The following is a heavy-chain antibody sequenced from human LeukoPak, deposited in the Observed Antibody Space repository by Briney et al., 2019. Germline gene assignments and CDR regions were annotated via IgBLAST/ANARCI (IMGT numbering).Heavy chain of an antibody. CDR1: GFTFSSYT. CDR3: ARDLYDRAADI. D-gene: IGHD3-16*01. J-gene: IGHJ3*02. V-gene: IGHV3-21*01. Sequence: GGSLRLSCAASGFTFSSYTMNWVRQAPGKGLEWVSFITTSSSYIYYADSVKGRFTISRDNAKNSLYLQMNSLRAEDTAVYYCARDLYDRAADIWGQRTMVTVSS. CDR2: ITTSSSYI.